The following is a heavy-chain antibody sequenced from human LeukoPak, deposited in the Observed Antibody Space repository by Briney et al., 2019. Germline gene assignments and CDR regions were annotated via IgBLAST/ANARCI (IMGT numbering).Heavy chain of an antibody. CDR3: ARGRWFGESPFDY. CDR1: GFTFDDYA. Sequence: GGSLRLSCAASGFTFDDYAMHWVRQAPGKGLEWVSGISWNSGTIGYADSVKGRFTISRDNAKNSLYLQMNSLRTEDTALYYCARGRWFGESPFDYWGQGTLVTVSS. D-gene: IGHD3-10*01. V-gene: IGHV3-9*01. J-gene: IGHJ4*02. CDR2: ISWNSGTI.